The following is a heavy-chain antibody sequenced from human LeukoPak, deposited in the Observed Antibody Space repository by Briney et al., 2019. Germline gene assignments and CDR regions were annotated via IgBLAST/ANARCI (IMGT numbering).Heavy chain of an antibody. CDR2: IYSGDSDT. Sequence: GESLKISCKGSGYSFPNYWIGWVRQMSGKGLEWMGIIYSGDSDTRYSPSFQGQVTISADKSISTAYLQWSSLKASDTAMYYCARGRKFARLRYFDWPDFDYWGQGTLVTVSS. V-gene: IGHV5-51*01. CDR1: GYSFPNYW. J-gene: IGHJ4*02. CDR3: ARGRKFARLRYFDWPDFDY. D-gene: IGHD3-9*01.